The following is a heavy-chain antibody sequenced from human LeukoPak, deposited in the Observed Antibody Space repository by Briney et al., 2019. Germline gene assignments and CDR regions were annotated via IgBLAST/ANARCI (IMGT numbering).Heavy chain of an antibody. J-gene: IGHJ6*04. CDR3: ARGHGSGSFLNYYYGMDV. CDR1: GGSISSGGYY. D-gene: IGHD3-10*01. V-gene: IGHV4-31*03. Sequence: SQTLSLTCTVSGGSISSGGYYWSWIRQHPGKGLEWIGYIYYSGSTYYNPSLKSRVTISVDTSKNQFSLKLSSVTAAVTAVYYCARGHGSGSFLNYYYGMDVWGKGTTVTVSS. CDR2: IYYSGST.